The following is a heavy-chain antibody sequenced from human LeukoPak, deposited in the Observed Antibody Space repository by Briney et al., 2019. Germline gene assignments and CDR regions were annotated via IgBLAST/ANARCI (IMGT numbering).Heavy chain of an antibody. CDR2: INPNSGGT. CDR1: GYTFTGYY. D-gene: IGHD2-8*01. Sequence: GASVKVSCKASGYTFTGYYMHWVRQAPGQGLEWMGWINPNSGGTNYAQKFQGRVTMTRDTSISTAYMELSRLRSDDTAVYYCARTLMVYAIPYYYYYMDVWGKGTTVTVSS. CDR3: ARTLMVYAIPYYYYYMDV. J-gene: IGHJ6*03. V-gene: IGHV1-2*02.